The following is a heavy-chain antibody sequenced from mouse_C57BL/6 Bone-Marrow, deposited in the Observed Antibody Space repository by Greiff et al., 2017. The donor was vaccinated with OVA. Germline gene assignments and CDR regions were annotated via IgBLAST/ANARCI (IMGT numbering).Heavy chain of an antibody. Sequence: EVKLMESGEGLVKPGGSLQLSCAASGFTFSSYAMSWVRQTPEKRLECVAYISSGGAYFYYADTVKGRFPISRDNARNTLYLQMSSLKSEDTAMYYCTRDDYYARDYRGQGTSVTVSS. CDR3: TRDDYYARDY. J-gene: IGHJ4*01. CDR2: ISSGGAYF. CDR1: GFTFSSYA. V-gene: IGHV5-9-1*02.